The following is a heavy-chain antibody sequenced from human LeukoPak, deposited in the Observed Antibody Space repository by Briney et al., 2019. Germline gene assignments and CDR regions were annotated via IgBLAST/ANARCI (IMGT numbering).Heavy chain of an antibody. CDR3: ARHLGYYYGSGSYSSSPLDY. J-gene: IGHJ4*02. D-gene: IGHD3-10*01. V-gene: IGHV3-21*01. Sequence: GGSLRLSCAASGFTFSSYSMNWVRQAPGKGLEWVSSISSTSSYIYYADSVKGRFTISRDTAKNSLFLQMNSLRAEDTAVYYCARHLGYYYGSGSYSSSPLDYWGQGTLVTVSS. CDR1: GFTFSSYS. CDR2: ISSTSSYI.